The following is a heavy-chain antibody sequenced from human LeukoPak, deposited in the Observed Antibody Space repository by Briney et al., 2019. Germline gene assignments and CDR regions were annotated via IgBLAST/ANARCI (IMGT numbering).Heavy chain of an antibody. CDR1: GFTFDDYT. J-gene: IGHJ4*02. CDR2: ISWDGDNT. D-gene: IGHD2-21*02. CDR3: AKAAVGVLVTAIPKD. V-gene: IGHV3-43*01. Sequence: GGSLRLSCAASGFTFDDYTMHWVRQAPGKGLEWVSLISWDGDNTYYADSLKGRFTISRDNSKNSLYLQLNSLRTKDTALYYCAKAAVGVLVTAIPKDWGQGTLVTVSS.